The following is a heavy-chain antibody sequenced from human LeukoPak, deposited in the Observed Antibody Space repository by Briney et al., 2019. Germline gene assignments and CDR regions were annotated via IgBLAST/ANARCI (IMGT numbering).Heavy chain of an antibody. CDR1: GGTFSSYA. CDR2: IIPIFGTA. CDR3: ARDRSDYYDSSGYYPIDY. J-gene: IGHJ4*02. V-gene: IGHV1-69*13. Sequence: SVKVSCKASGGTFSSYAISWVRQAPGQGLEWMGGIIPIFGTANYAQKFQGRVTITADESTSTAYMELSSLRSEDTAVYYCARDRSDYYDSSGYYPIDYWGQGTLVTVSS. D-gene: IGHD3-22*01.